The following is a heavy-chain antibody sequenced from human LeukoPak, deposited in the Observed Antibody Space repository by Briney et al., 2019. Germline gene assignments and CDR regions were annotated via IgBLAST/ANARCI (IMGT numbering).Heavy chain of an antibody. CDR3: ARLTWELLFDY. J-gene: IGHJ4*02. Sequence: SQTLSLTCTVSGGSISSGGYYWSWIRQHPGKGLEWIGYIYYSGSTYYNPSLKSRVTISLDTSKNQFSLKLSSVTAADTAVYYCARLTWELLFDYWGQGTLVTVSS. CDR2: IYYSGST. D-gene: IGHD1-26*01. V-gene: IGHV4-31*03. CDR1: GGSISSGGYY.